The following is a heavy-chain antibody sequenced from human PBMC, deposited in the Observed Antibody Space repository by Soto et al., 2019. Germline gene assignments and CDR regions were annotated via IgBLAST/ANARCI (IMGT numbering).Heavy chain of an antibody. CDR3: AKDYYDISGFYSPPDY. Sequence: HPGGSLRLSCAASGFPFSNYALNWIRQAPGKGLEWVSSISGGGDTTYSADSVKGRFTISRDNSKRTLYLQMNSLRADDTAVYFCAKDYYDISGFYSPPDYWGQRTPVPVSS. V-gene: IGHV3-23*01. D-gene: IGHD3-22*01. CDR1: GFPFSNYA. J-gene: IGHJ4*02. CDR2: ISGGGDTT.